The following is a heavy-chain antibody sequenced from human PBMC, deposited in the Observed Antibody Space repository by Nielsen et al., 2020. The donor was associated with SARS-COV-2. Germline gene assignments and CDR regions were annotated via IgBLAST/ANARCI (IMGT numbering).Heavy chain of an antibody. Sequence: SETLSLTCTVSGGSISSYYWSWIRQPPGKGLEWIGYIYYSGSTNYNPSLKSRVTISVDTSKNQFSLKLSSVTAADTAVYYCARDFDGSGLVDYWGQGILVTVSS. CDR3: ARDFDGSGLVDY. D-gene: IGHD3-10*01. CDR2: IYYSGST. J-gene: IGHJ4*02. CDR1: GGSISSYY. V-gene: IGHV4-59*13.